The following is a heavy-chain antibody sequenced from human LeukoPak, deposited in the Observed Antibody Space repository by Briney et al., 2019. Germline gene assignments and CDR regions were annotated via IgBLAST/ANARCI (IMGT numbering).Heavy chain of an antibody. J-gene: IGHJ4*02. V-gene: IGHV6-1*01. CDR1: GDSVSSNSAA. Sequence: SQTLSLTCAISGDSVSSNSAAWNWIRQSPSRGLKWLGRTYYRSKWYNDYAVSVKSRITINPDTSKNQFSLQLNSVTPEDTAVYYCARGNGYDSSGYYPYWGQGTLVTVSS. CDR3: ARGNGYDSSGYYPY. D-gene: IGHD3-22*01. CDR2: TYYRSKWYN.